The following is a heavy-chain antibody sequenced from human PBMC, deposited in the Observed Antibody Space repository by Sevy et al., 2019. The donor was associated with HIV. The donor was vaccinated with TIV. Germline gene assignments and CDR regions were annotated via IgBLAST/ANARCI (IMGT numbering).Heavy chain of an antibody. Sequence: GGSLRLSCAASGFIFSNYAMHWVRQAPGKGLEWVAVISYDGSNKYYADSVRGRFTISRDSSKNTLYLQMNSLRPEDTAVYYCARDLEVYGGWEQTSQGMDVWGQGTTVTVSS. CDR2: ISYDGSNK. J-gene: IGHJ6*02. V-gene: IGHV3-30-3*01. D-gene: IGHD1-26*01. CDR3: ARDLEVYGGWEQTSQGMDV. CDR1: GFIFSNYA.